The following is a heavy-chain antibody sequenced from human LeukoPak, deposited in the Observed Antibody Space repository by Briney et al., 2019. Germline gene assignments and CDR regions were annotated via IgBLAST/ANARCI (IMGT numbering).Heavy chain of an antibody. Sequence: GGSLRLSCAASEFTFNNYWMTWLRQAPGKGLEWVANIKQDGSEKSYVDSVKGRFTISRENSKNTLYLQMNSLRAEDTAVYYCAKDESIVGATSYFQHWGQGTLVIVSS. V-gene: IGHV3-7*03. D-gene: IGHD1-26*01. CDR1: EFTFNNYW. CDR2: IKQDGSEK. J-gene: IGHJ1*01. CDR3: AKDESIVGATSYFQH.